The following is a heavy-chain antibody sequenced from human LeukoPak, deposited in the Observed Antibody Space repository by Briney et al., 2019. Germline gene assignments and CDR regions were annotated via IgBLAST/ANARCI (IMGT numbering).Heavy chain of an antibody. Sequence: ASVTVSCKASGYTFTSYGISWVRQAPGQGLEWMGWISAYNGDTNYAQNLQGRVTMTTDTSTSTAYMELRSLRSDDTAVYYCARGDYYGSGTYKGDFWGQGTLVTVSS. CDR1: GYTFTSYG. J-gene: IGHJ4*02. CDR2: ISAYNGDT. D-gene: IGHD3-10*01. CDR3: ARGDYYGSGTYKGDF. V-gene: IGHV1-18*01.